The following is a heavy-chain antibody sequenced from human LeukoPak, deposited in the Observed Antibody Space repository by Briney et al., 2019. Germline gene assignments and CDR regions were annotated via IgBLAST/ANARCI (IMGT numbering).Heavy chain of an antibody. CDR2: INSNNGVT. V-gene: IGHV1-2*02. Sequence: ASVKVSCKASGYTFSGHYIHWALHVPGQGLEWMGWINSNNGVTNYAQNFQGRVTLTRDTSVTTAYMEMINLASDDTAMYYCAREAAVTSGYGWGTYWGQGTLVAVSS. D-gene: IGHD3-10*01. J-gene: IGHJ4*02. CDR1: GYTFSGHY. CDR3: AREAAVTSGYGWGTY.